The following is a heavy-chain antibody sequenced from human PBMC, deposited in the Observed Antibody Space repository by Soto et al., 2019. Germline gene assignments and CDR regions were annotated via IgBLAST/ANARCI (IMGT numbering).Heavy chain of an antibody. CDR1: GFTFSDYY. CDR3: ASTMRSTVGNDY. Sequence: QVQLVESGGGLVKPGGSLRLFCAASGFTFSDYYMSWIRQAPGKGLEWVSYINSSGSTIYYADSVKGRFTISRDNDKNSLYLQMNSLRAEDTAVYYCASTMRSTVGNDYWGKGTLVTVSS. CDR2: INSSGSTI. V-gene: IGHV3-11*01. D-gene: IGHD3-3*01. J-gene: IGHJ4*02.